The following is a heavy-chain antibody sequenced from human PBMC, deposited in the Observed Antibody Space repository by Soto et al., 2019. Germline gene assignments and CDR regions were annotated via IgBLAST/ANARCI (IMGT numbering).Heavy chain of an antibody. Sequence: ETLSLTCTVSGGSVSSLYWSWIRQPPGKGLEWIGYVYYSGSTNYNPSLKSRVTISVDTSKNQFSLKLSSVTAADTAVYYCTRDHTYSSGWYAFDYWGQGTLVTVSS. V-gene: IGHV4-59*02. CDR2: VYYSGST. CDR3: TRDHTYSSGWYAFDY. D-gene: IGHD6-19*01. J-gene: IGHJ4*02. CDR1: GGSVSSLY.